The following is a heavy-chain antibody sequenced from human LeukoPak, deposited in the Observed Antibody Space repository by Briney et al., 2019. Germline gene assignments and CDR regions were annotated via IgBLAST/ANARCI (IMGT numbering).Heavy chain of an antibody. CDR1: GFTVSNTY. Sequence: GGSLRLSCAASGFTVSNTYMSWVRQAPGKGLEWVSIIYSGGGTRYADSVRGRFTISRDNSRNTLYLQMNSLRAEDTALYYCARDNYDSSGFTWGQGTLVTVSS. J-gene: IGHJ4*02. CDR3: ARDNYDSSGFT. D-gene: IGHD3-22*01. CDR2: IYSGGGT. V-gene: IGHV3-53*01.